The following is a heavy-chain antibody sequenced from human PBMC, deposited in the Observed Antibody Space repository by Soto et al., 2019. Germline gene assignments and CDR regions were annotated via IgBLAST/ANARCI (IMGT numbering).Heavy chain of an antibody. CDR1: GGSFSGYY. Sequence: SETLSLTCAVYGGSFSGYYWSWIRQPPGKGPEWIGEINHSGSTNYNPSLKSRVTISVDTSKNQFSLKLSSVTAADTAVYYCARVGRDYYDSSGYYYSVLGYWGQGTLVTVSS. V-gene: IGHV4-34*01. D-gene: IGHD3-22*01. CDR3: ARVGRDYYDSSGYYYSVLGY. J-gene: IGHJ4*02. CDR2: INHSGST.